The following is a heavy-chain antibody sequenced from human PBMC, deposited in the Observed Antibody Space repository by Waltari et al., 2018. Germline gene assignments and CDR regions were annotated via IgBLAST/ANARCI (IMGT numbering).Heavy chain of an antibody. D-gene: IGHD2-2*01. CDR3: VRGFSTSPSSY. CDR1: GFTVSSNY. Sequence: EVQLVETGGGLIQPGGSLRLSCAASGFTVSSNYMSWVRQAPGKGLEWVSVIYSGGSTYYADSVKGRFTISRDNSKNTLYLQMNRLRGDDTAVYYCVRGFSTSPSSYWGQGALVTVSS. V-gene: IGHV3-53*02. CDR2: IYSGGST. J-gene: IGHJ4*02.